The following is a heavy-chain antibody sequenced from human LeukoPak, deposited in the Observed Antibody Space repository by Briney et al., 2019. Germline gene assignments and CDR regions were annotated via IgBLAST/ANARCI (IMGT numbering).Heavy chain of an antibody. CDR3: ARADNYYDGSGYYAYDY. CDR2: IYYSGST. V-gene: IGHV4-30-4*01. Sequence: SETLSLTCTVSGGSISSGDYYWNWIRQPPGKGLEWIGYIYYSGSTYYNPSLKSRVTISVDTTKSQFSLKLSSVTAADTAVYYCARADNYYDGSGYYAYDYWGQGTLVTVSS. D-gene: IGHD3-22*01. J-gene: IGHJ4*02. CDR1: GGSISSGDYY.